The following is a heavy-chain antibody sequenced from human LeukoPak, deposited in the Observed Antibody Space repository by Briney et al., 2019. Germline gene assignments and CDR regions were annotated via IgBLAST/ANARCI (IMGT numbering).Heavy chain of an antibody. V-gene: IGHV3-30*03. Sequence: GRSLRLSCAASGFTFSSYGMHWVRQAPGKGLEWVAVISYDGSNKYYADSVKGRFTISRDNSKNTLYLQMNSLRAEDTAVYYCARSGSYPPRVDYWGQGTLVTVSS. CDR2: ISYDGSNK. CDR1: GFTFSSYG. CDR3: ARSGSYPPRVDY. D-gene: IGHD1-26*01. J-gene: IGHJ4*02.